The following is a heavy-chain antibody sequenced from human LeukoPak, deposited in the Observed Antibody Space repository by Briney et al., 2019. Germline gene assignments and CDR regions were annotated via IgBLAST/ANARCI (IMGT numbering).Heavy chain of an antibody. J-gene: IGHJ4*02. Sequence: GGSLRLSCVASGFTFSSYWMSWVRQAPGKGLEWVANIKQDGSEKYYVDSVKGRFTISRDNAKNSLYLQMSSLRADDMAVYYCATLVATTRFDYWGQGTLVTVSS. V-gene: IGHV3-7*01. CDR2: IKQDGSEK. CDR1: GFTFSSYW. D-gene: IGHD5-12*01. CDR3: ATLVATTRFDY.